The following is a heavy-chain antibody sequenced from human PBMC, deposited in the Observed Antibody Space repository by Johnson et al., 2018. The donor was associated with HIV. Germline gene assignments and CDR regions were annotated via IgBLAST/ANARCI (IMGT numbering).Heavy chain of an antibody. CDR2: IKHDGSIK. Sequence: QVQLVESGGGVVQPGESLRLSCTASGFSIHDCEIHWVRQAPGKGLEWVAFIKHDGSIKLFPDSVKGRFDISRDNSENTLYLQMNSLRVDDTAVNYCARGAELGTFTWGMYAFDIWGQGTMVTVSS. V-gene: IGHV3-30*02. CDR1: GFSIHDCE. J-gene: IGHJ3*02. CDR3: ARGAELGTFTWGMYAFDI. D-gene: IGHD7-27*01.